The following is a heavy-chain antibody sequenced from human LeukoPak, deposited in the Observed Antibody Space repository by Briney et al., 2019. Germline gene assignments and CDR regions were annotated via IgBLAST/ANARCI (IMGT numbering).Heavy chain of an antibody. D-gene: IGHD1-1*01. V-gene: IGHV3-30*18. CDR3: AKDPGASWYNPLDY. Sequence: PGGSLRLSCAASGFTFSSYAMSWVRQAPGKGLEWVAVISYDGSNKYYADSVKGRFTISRDNSKNTLYLQMNSLRAEDTAVYYCAKDPGASWYNPLDYWGQGTLVTVSS. CDR2: ISYDGSNK. CDR1: GFTFSSYA. J-gene: IGHJ4*02.